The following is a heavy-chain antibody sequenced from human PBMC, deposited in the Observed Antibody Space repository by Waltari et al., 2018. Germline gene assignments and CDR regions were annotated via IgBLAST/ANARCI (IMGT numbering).Heavy chain of an antibody. CDR1: GGSISSYY. CDR3: ARALAAYYYDSSGFDY. J-gene: IGHJ4*02. Sequence: QVQLQESGPGLVKPSETLSLTCTVSGGSISSYYWSWIRQPPGKGLEWIGYIYYSGSTNYNPSLKSRVTISVDTSKNQFSLKLSSVTAADTAVYYCARALAAYYYDSSGFDYWGQGTLVTVSS. V-gene: IGHV4-59*01. D-gene: IGHD3-22*01. CDR2: IYYSGST.